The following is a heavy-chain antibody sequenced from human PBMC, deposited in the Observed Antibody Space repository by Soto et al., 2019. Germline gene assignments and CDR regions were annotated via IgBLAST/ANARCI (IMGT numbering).Heavy chain of an antibody. CDR3: ARDTHPWTGAYPYSFDY. CDR1: GFTFSDYY. V-gene: IGHV3-11*05. CDR2: ISSSSSYT. J-gene: IGHJ4*02. Sequence: QVQLVESGGGLVKPGGSLRLSCAASGFTFSDYYMSWIRQAPGKGLEWVSYISSSSSYTNYADSVKGRFTISRDNAKNSLYLQMNSLRAEDTAVYYCARDTHPWTGAYPYSFDYWGQGTLVTVSS. D-gene: IGHD2-8*02.